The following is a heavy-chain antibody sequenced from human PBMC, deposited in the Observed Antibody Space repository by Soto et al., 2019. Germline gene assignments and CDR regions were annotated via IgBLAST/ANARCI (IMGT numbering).Heavy chain of an antibody. V-gene: IGHV1-2*04. D-gene: IGHD6-13*01. Sequence: GASVKVSCKASGYTFTGYYMHWVRQAPGQGLEWMGWINPNSGGTNYAQKFQGWVTMTRDTSISTAYMELSRLRSDDTAVYYCARGIAAAGNDTFDIWGQGTMVTVSS. J-gene: IGHJ3*02. CDR3: ARGIAAAGNDTFDI. CDR1: GYTFTGYY. CDR2: INPNSGGT.